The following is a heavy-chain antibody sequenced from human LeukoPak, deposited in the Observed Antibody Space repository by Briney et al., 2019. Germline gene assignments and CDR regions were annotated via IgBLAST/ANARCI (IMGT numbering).Heavy chain of an antibody. V-gene: IGHV2-5*02. D-gene: IGHD3-10*01. J-gene: IGHJ5*02. CDR3: AHSYYFGSRSYYNVWFAP. CDR1: GFSLSTSGVG. CDR2: IYWDDEK. Sequence: SGPTLVNPTQTLTLTCTFSGFSLSTSGVGVGWIRQPPGKALQWLALIYWDDEKYYSPSLKSRLSISRDTSRNQVVLTMTNLDPLDTGTYFCAHSYYFGSRSYYNVWFAPWGLGTLVSVSS.